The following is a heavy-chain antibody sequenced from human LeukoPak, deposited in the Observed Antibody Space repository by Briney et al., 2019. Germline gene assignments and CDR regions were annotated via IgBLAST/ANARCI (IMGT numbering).Heavy chain of an antibody. J-gene: IGHJ6*02. Sequence: GGSLRLSCAASGFTFSSYAIHWVRQAPGKGLQWVAVISYDGGNKYYANSVKGRFTTSRDNSNNTLYLQMNSLRADDTAVYYCARVRVRGVIITYYYYGMDVWGQGTTVTVSS. CDR2: ISYDGGNK. CDR1: GFTFSSYA. CDR3: ARVRVRGVIITYYYYGMDV. D-gene: IGHD3-10*01. V-gene: IGHV3-30*04.